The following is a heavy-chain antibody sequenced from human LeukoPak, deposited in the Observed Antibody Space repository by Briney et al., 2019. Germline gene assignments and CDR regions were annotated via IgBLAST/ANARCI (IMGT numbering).Heavy chain of an antibody. V-gene: IGHV3-30*02. CDR1: GFTFSSYG. CDR2: IRYDGSNK. CDR3: AKDHYDSSGYYQFDY. D-gene: IGHD3-22*01. J-gene: IGHJ4*02. Sequence: GGSLRLSCAASGFTFSSYGMHWVRQAPGKGLEWVAFIRYDGSNKYYADSVKGRFTISRDNSKNTLYLQMNSLRAEDTAVYYCAKDHYDSSGYYQFDYWGQGTLVTVSS.